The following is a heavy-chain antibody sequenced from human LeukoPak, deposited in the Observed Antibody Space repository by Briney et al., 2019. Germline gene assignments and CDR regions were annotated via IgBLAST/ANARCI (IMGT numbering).Heavy chain of an antibody. CDR2: IIPIFGTA. Sequence: GSSVKVSCKASGGTFSSYATSWVRQAPGQGLEWMGGIIPIFGTANYAQKFQGRVTITADESTSTAYMELSSLRSEDTAVYYCARDFKSDNWNYIGRYWGQGTLVTVSS. J-gene: IGHJ4*02. D-gene: IGHD1-7*01. V-gene: IGHV1-69*01. CDR1: GGTFSSYA. CDR3: ARDFKSDNWNYIGRY.